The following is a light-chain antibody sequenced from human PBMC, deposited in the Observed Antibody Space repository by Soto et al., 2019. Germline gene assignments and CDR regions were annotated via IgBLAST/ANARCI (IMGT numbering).Light chain of an antibody. CDR2: DVN. CDR3: TSWTTSTTMI. Sequence: QSALTQPASVSGSPGQSITISCTGTSSDIGAYNYVSWYQQHPGKAPKLMIYDVNIRPSGVSNRFSGSKSGNTASLTISGLQAEDVADYYCTSWTTSTTMIFGGGTKLTVL. J-gene: IGLJ2*01. V-gene: IGLV2-14*03. CDR1: SSDIGAYNY.